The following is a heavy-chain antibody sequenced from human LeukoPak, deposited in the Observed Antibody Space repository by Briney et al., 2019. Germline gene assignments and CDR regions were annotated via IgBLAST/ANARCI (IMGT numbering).Heavy chain of an antibody. CDR2: TSGSSRTI. V-gene: IGHV3-48*02. CDR1: GINFSGYS. CDR3: AIRGYYDTTYAYDYHAMDV. J-gene: IGHJ6*02. D-gene: IGHD3-22*01. Sequence: GGSLRLSCAASGINFSGYSMHWVRQAPGKGLEWVSYTSGSSRTIYYADSVKGRFTISRDNAKNSLHLQINSLRDEDTAVYYCAIRGYYDTTYAYDYHAMDVWGQGTAVTVSS.